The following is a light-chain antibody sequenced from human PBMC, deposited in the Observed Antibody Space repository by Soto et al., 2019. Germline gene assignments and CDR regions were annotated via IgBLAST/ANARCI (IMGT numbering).Light chain of an antibody. CDR3: CSYAGSYTPLYV. Sequence: QSALTQPRSVSGSPGQSVTISCTGTSSDVGDYNYVSWYQQHPGKAPKLMIYDVSKRPSGVPDRFSGSKSGNTASLTISGLQAEDEADYYCCSYAGSYTPLYVFGTGTKVTV. CDR2: DVS. J-gene: IGLJ1*01. CDR1: SSDVGDYNY. V-gene: IGLV2-11*01.